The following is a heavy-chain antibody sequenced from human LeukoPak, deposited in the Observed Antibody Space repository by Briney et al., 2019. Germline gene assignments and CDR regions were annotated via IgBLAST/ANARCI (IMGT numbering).Heavy chain of an antibody. CDR1: GGSISSGSYY. Sequence: PSETLSLTCTVSGGSISSGSYYWSWIRQPAGKGLEWIGRIYTSGSTNYNPSLKSRVTISVDTSKNQFSLKLSSVTAADTAVYCCARGLMVYAYPNDAFDIWGQGTMVTVSS. V-gene: IGHV4-61*02. CDR2: IYTSGST. CDR3: ARGLMVYAYPNDAFDI. J-gene: IGHJ3*02. D-gene: IGHD2-8*01.